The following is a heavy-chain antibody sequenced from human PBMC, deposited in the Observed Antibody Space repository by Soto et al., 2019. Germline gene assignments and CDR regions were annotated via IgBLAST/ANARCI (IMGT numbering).Heavy chain of an antibody. V-gene: IGHV3-11*01. CDR2: ISSSGSVF. CDR3: ATDRLPTNYYFAS. J-gene: IGHJ4*02. D-gene: IGHD3-16*01. Sequence: PGGSLRLSCAASGFTFTDYYMAWIRQAPGKGLEWVSYISSSGSVFYYADSVRGRFTISRDNAKNSLFLQMNSLRAEDTAVYYCATDRLPTNYYFASWGQGALVTVSS. CDR1: GFTFTDYY.